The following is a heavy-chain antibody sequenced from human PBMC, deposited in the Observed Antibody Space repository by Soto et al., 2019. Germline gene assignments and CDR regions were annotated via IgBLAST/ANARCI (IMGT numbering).Heavy chain of an antibody. D-gene: IGHD5-12*01. V-gene: IGHV1-18*01. CDR3: ARDSRHYDYYYYYMDV. Sequence: QVQLVQSVAEVKKPGDSVKVSCKASGYTFTSYGISWVRQAPGQGREWMGWISAYNGNTNYAQKLQGRVTMTTDTSTSTAYMELRRLRSDDTAVYYCARDSRHYDYYYYYMDVWGKGTTVTVSS. CDR2: ISAYNGNT. J-gene: IGHJ6*03. CDR1: GYTFTSYG.